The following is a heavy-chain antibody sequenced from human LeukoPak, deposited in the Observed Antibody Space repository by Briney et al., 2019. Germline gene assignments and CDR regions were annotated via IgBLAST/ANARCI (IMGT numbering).Heavy chain of an antibody. V-gene: IGHV3-23*01. CDR3: AKQAMVRGVNDY. J-gene: IGHJ4*02. CDR1: GFTFSSYW. CDR2: ISVSGGST. Sequence: GGSLRLSCAASGFTFSSYWMSWVRQAPGKGLEWVSAISVSGGSTDYADSVKGRFTISRDNSKNTLYLQMNSLRAEDTAVYYCAKQAMVRGVNDYWGQGTLVTVSS. D-gene: IGHD3-10*01.